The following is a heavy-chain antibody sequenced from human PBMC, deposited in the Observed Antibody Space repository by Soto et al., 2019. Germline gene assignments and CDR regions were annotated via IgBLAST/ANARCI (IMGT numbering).Heavy chain of an antibody. CDR3: ARDFLPARWELPYYYYYGMDV. J-gene: IGHJ6*02. D-gene: IGHD1-26*01. CDR2: IWYDGSNK. V-gene: IGHV3-33*08. Sequence: GGSLRLSCAASGFTVSSNYMSWVRQAPGKGLEWVAVIWYDGSNKYYADSVKGRFTISRDNSKNTLYLQMNSLRAEDTAVYYCARDFLPARWELPYYYYYGMDVWGQGTTVTVSS. CDR1: GFTVSSNY.